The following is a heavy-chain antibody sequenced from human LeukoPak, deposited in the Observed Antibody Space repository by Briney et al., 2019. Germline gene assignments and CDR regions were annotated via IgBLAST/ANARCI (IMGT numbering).Heavy chain of an antibody. CDR1: GFTFSSYA. Sequence: GRSLRLSCAASGFTFSSYAMHWVRQAPGKGLEWVANMKHDGSEKYYVDSVKGRFTISRDNAKNSLYLQMNSLRAEDAAVYHCTRCFSEDSAYRPSDSWGQGTLVTVSS. V-gene: IGHV3-7*01. CDR2: MKHDGSEK. CDR3: TRCFSEDSAYRPSDS. D-gene: IGHD3-16*01. J-gene: IGHJ4*02.